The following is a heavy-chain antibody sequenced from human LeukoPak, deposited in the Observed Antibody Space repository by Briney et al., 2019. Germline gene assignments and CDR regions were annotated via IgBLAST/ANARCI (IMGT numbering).Heavy chain of an antibody. CDR2: INHSGST. D-gene: IGHD6-13*01. V-gene: IGHV4-38-2*02. CDR1: GYSISSGYY. J-gene: IGHJ4*02. Sequence: SETLSLTCTVSGYSISSGYYWGWIRQPPGKGLEWIGSINHSGSTNYNPSLKSRVTISVDTSKNQFSLKLSSVTAADTAVYYCARPSDIAAAGTALERGFDYWGQGTLVTVSS. CDR3: ARPSDIAAAGTALERGFDY.